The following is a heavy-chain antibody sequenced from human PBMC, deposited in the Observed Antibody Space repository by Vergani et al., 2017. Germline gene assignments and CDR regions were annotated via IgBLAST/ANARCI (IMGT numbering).Heavy chain of an antibody. D-gene: IGHD5-12*01. J-gene: IGHJ4*02. Sequence: QVQLQESGPGLVKPSETLSLTCTVSGGSISSYYWSWIRQPPGKGLEWIGYIDYSGSTNYNPSLKSRVTISVDTSKNQFSLKLSSVTAADTAVYYCARGDRGYEIDYWGQGTLVTVSS. V-gene: IGHV4-59*01. CDR3: ARGDRGYEIDY. CDR2: IDYSGST. CDR1: GGSISSYY.